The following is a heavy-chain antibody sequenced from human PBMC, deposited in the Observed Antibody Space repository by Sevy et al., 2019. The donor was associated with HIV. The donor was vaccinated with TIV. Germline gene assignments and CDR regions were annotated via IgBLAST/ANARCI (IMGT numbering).Heavy chain of an antibody. J-gene: IGHJ4*02. V-gene: IGHV4-30-2*01. CDR2: IYHSGST. D-gene: IGHD6-13*01. CDR1: GGSISSGGYS. CDR3: ASPPQYSSSWYWPY. Sequence: SLTCAVSGGSISSGGYSWSWIRQPPGKGLEWIRYIYHSGSTYYNPSLKSRVTISVDRSKNQFSLKLSSVTAADTAVYYCASPPQYSSSWYWPYWGQGTLVTVSS.